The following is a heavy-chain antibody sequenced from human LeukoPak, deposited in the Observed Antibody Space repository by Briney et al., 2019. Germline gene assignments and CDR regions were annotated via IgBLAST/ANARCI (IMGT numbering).Heavy chain of an antibody. J-gene: IGHJ4*02. CDR2: INHSGST. D-gene: IGHD1-26*01. CDR1: GFTFSNAW. CDR3: ARFRFSGSYKDY. Sequence: PGGSLRLSCAASGFTFSNAWMSWVRQAPGKGLEWIGEINHSGSTNYNPSLKSRVTISVDTSKNQFSLKLSSVTAADTAVYYCARFRFSGSYKDYWGQGTLVTVSS. V-gene: IGHV4-34*01.